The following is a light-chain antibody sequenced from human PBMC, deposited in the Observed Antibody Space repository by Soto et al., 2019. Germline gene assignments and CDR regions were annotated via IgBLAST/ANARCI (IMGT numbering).Light chain of an antibody. J-gene: IGKJ5*01. Sequence: QMTQSPSSLSASVGDRVTITCRASQGISSYLAWYQQKPGRAPKILIYAASSLQSGVPSRFSGSGSGRDFTLTISSLQPEDFATYYCLQDNEYPITFGQGTRLEIK. CDR1: QGISSY. CDR3: LQDNEYPIT. V-gene: IGKV1-6*01. CDR2: AAS.